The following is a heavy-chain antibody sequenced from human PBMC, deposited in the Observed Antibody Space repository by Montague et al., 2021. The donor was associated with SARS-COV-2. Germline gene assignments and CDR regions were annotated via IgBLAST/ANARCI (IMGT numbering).Heavy chain of an antibody. D-gene: IGHD3-10*01. V-gene: IGHV2-70*11. CDR2: IDWDDDK. Sequence: PALVKPTQTLTLTCTFSGFSLSTSGMCVSWIRQPPGKALEWLARIDWDDDKYYSTSLKTRLTISKDTSKNQVVLTMTNMDPVDTATYYCARTAGTHYTGYYYYAMDVWGQGTTVTVSS. J-gene: IGHJ6*02. CDR3: ARTAGTHYTGYYYYAMDV. CDR1: GFSLSTSGMC.